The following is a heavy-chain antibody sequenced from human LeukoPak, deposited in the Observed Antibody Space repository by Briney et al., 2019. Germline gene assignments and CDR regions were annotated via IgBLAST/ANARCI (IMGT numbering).Heavy chain of an antibody. D-gene: IGHD3-10*01. V-gene: IGHV1-18*04. Sequence: ASVKVSCKASGYIFTSYDISWVRQAPGQGLEWMGWISVYNGNTNYAQKLQGRVTMTTDTSTSTAYMELRSLRSDDTAAYYCARSYGPGLDYWGRGTLVTVSS. CDR2: ISVYNGNT. J-gene: IGHJ4*02. CDR3: ARSYGPGLDY. CDR1: GYIFTSYD.